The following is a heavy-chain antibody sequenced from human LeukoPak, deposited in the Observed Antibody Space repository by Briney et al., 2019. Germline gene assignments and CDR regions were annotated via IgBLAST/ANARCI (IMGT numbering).Heavy chain of an antibody. D-gene: IGHD6-13*01. CDR2: IYYSGST. J-gene: IGHJ4*02. CDR3: ARGKQQLQY. V-gene: IGHV4-30-4*07. Sequence: SETLSLTCAVSGGSISSGGYSWSWIRQPPGKGLEWIGYIYYSGSTYYNPSLKSRVTISVDTSKNQFSLKLSSVTAADTAVYYCARGKQQLQYWGQGTLVTVSS. CDR1: GGSISSGGYS.